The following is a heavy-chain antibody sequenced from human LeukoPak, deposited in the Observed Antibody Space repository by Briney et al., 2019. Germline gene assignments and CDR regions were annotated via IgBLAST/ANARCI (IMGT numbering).Heavy chain of an antibody. J-gene: IGHJ4*02. CDR2: IYYSGST. CDR3: ARGLIVPPSRSRSFFDY. D-gene: IGHD2/OR15-2a*01. CDR1: GGSISSGGYY. V-gene: IGHV4-31*03. Sequence: SETLSLTCTVSGGSISSGGYYWSWIRQHPGKGLEWIGYIYYSGSTYYNPSLKSRVTISVDTSKNQFSLKLSSVTAADTAVYYCARGLIVPPSRSRSFFDYWGQGTLVTVSS.